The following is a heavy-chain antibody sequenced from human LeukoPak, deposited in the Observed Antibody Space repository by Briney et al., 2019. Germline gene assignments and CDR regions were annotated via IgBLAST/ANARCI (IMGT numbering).Heavy chain of an antibody. V-gene: IGHV4-4*07. J-gene: IGHJ4*02. CDR3: ARAKQLEKFYFDY. CDR1: GGSISGYY. CDR2: IYTTGST. Sequence: PSETLSLTCTVSGGSISGYYWSWIWQSAGKGLEWIGHIYTTGSTNYNPSFKSRATVSVDRSKNQFSLKLSSVTAADTAVYYCARAKQLEKFYFDYWGRGTLVTVSS. D-gene: IGHD1-1*01.